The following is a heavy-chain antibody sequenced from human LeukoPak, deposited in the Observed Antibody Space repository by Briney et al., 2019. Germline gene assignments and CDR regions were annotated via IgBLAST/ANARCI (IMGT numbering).Heavy chain of an antibody. Sequence: ASVKVSCKASGYTFTSYGISWVRQAPGQGLEWMGWISDYTGNTKYAQKVQGRITMTTDRSASTAYMELRSLRSDDTAVYYCARDPLAYCAGDCYHRFFDYWGQGTLVTVSS. V-gene: IGHV1-18*01. D-gene: IGHD2-21*02. CDR1: GYTFTSYG. CDR2: ISDYTGNT. J-gene: IGHJ4*02. CDR3: ARDPLAYCAGDCYHRFFDY.